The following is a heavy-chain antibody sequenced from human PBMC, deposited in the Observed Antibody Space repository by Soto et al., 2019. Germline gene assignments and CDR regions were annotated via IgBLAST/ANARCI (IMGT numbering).Heavy chain of an antibody. V-gene: IGHV4-4*07. CDR1: GDSISNY. Sequence: SETLSLTCTVSGDSISNYWSWIRQPAGKGLEWIGRSNTSGTTNYNPSLKSRVSMSVAKSKNQLSLKMSSLTAADTAVYYCAREGSGGSNWFDPWGQGTLVTVSS. CDR3: AREGSGGSNWFDP. D-gene: IGHD1-26*01. J-gene: IGHJ5*02. CDR2: SNTSGTT.